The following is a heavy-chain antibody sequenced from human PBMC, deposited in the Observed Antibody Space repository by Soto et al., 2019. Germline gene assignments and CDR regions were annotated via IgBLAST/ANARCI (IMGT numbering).Heavy chain of an antibody. J-gene: IGHJ5*02. V-gene: IGHV4-31*03. D-gene: IGHD3-3*01. CDR1: GGSISSGGYY. CDR2: IYYSGST. Sequence: QVQLQESGPVLVKPSQTLSLTCTVSGGSISSGGYYWSWIRQHPGKGLEWIGYIYYSGSTYYNPSLKSRVTISVDTSKNQFSLKLSSVTAADTAVYYCARADPSDYDFWSGPGWFDPWGQGTLVTVSS. CDR3: ARADPSDYDFWSGPGWFDP.